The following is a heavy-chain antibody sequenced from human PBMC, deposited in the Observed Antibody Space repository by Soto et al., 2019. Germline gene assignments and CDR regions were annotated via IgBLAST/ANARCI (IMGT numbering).Heavy chain of an antibody. J-gene: IGHJ4*02. CDR1: GYTFTSYA. D-gene: IGHD6-13*01. Sequence: ASVKVSCKASGYTFTSYAMHWVRQAPGQRLEWMGWINAGNGNTKYSQKFQGRVTITRDTSASTAYMELSSLRSEDTAVYYCARDYSAAGLFDYWGQGTLVTVSS. V-gene: IGHV1-3*01. CDR2: INAGNGNT. CDR3: ARDYSAAGLFDY.